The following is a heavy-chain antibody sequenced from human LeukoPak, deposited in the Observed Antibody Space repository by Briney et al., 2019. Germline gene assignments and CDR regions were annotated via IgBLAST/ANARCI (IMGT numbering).Heavy chain of an antibody. CDR2: INHSGST. J-gene: IGHJ5*02. CDR3: AREDRWGRWFDP. Sequence: KPSETLSLTCAVYGGSFSGYYWSWIRQPPGKGLEWIGEINHSGSTNYNPSLKSRVTISVDTSKNQFSLKLSSVTAAVTAVYYCAREDRWGRWFDPWGQGTLVTVSS. CDR1: GGSFSGYY. D-gene: IGHD3-16*01. V-gene: IGHV4-34*01.